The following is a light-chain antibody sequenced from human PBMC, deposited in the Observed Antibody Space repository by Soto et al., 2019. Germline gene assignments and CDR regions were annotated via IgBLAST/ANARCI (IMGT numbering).Light chain of an antibody. CDR2: DVS. CDR1: SRDVGGYNF. V-gene: IGLV2-14*01. J-gene: IGLJ2*01. CDR3: SSYTYRGTLGLV. Sequence: QPVLAQPASVSGSPGQSITISCTGTSRDVGGYNFVSWYQQHPGKAPKLMIFDVSNRPSGVSNRFSGSKSGNTASLTISGLQAEDEADYYCSSYTYRGTLGLVFGGGTKLTVL.